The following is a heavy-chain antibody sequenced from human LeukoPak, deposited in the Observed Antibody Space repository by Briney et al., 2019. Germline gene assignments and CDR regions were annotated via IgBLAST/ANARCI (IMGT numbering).Heavy chain of an antibody. J-gene: IGHJ4*02. D-gene: IGHD2-2*01. CDR1: GFSFSRYW. CDR2: IEQGGSEK. CDR3: ARDTRGYASFDY. V-gene: IGHV3-7*04. Sequence: GGSLRLSCVASGFSFSRYWMSWVRQAPGKGLEWVANIEQGGSEKDYVDSVKGRFTISRDNAKNSLYLQMHSLRAEDTAVYYCARDTRGYASFDYWGQGTLVTVSS.